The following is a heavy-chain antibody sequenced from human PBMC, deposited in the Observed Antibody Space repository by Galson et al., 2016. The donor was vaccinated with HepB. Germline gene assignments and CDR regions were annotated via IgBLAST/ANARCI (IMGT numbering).Heavy chain of an antibody. CDR2: ITWNSGHR. CDR3: EKHSAMAAVGVEVDY. V-gene: IGHV3-9*01. J-gene: IGHJ4*02. D-gene: IGHD5-24*01. Sequence: SLRLSCAASGFTFDDFAMHWVRQVPGKVLEWVSTITWNSGHRDYAGSVKGRFTISRDNAMNSLYLQMNSLRLQDTALYYFEKHSAMAAVGVEVDYWGQGVLVTVSS. CDR1: GFTFDDFA.